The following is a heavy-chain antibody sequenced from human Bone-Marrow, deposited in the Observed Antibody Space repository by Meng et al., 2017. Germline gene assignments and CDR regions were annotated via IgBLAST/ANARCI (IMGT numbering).Heavy chain of an antibody. V-gene: IGHV3-21*01. CDR2: ISSSSSYI. CDR3: ARDQLRDYVWGSYRPPYSFDY. Sequence: AAWGGKVSRYSMNWVRQAPGKGLEWVSSISSSSSYIYYADSVKGRFTISRDNAKNSLYLQMNSLRAEDTAVYYCARDQLRDYVWGSYRPPYSFDYWGQGNRGNGAS. D-gene: IGHD3-16*02. CDR1: GGKVSRYS. J-gene: IGHJ4*01.